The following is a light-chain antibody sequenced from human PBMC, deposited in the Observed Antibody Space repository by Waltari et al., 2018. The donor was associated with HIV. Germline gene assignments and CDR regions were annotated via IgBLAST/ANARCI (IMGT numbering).Light chain of an antibody. Sequence: QSALTQPASVSGSPGQSITISCTGTSSAVGSSNLVPWYQQHPGKAPKLMIYEVSKRPSGVSNRFSGSKSGNTASLTISGLQAEDEADYYCCSYAGSSTYVFGTGTKVTVL. CDR2: EVS. J-gene: IGLJ1*01. V-gene: IGLV2-23*02. CDR1: SSAVGSSNL. CDR3: CSYAGSSTYV.